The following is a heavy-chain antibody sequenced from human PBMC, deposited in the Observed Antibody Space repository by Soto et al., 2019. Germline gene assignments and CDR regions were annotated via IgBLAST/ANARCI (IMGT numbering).Heavy chain of an antibody. CDR2: IRSKNGGGTT. D-gene: IGHD3-10*01. CDR3: VTENFGVES. Sequence: GGSLRLSCAASGFSFSVTWMSWVRQVPGGGLEWVGRIRSKNGGGTTDYAAPVKGRFTISRDDSENKLFLQMNSLKVEDTAFYYCVTENFGVESWGQGTLVTVSS. J-gene: IGHJ4*02. CDR1: GFSFSVTW. V-gene: IGHV3-15*05.